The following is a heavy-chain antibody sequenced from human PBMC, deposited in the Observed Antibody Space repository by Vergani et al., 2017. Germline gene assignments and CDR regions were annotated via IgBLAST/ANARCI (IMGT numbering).Heavy chain of an antibody. V-gene: IGHV3-30*18. J-gene: IGHJ6*03. CDR2: ISYDGSNK. D-gene: IGHD2-15*01. CDR1: GFTFSSYG. Sequence: VQLLESGGGLVQPGGSLRLSCAASGFTFSSYGMHWVRQAPGKGLEWVVVISYDGSNKYYADSVKGRFTISRDNSKNTLYLQMNSLRAEDTAVYYCAKDLAGCXGGSCYYYYYYMDVWGKGTTVTVSS. CDR3: AKDLAGCXGGSCYYYYYYMDV.